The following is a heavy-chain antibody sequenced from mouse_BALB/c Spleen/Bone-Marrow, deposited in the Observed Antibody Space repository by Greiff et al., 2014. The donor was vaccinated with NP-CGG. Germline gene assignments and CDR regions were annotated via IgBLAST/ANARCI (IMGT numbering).Heavy chain of an antibody. J-gene: IGHJ1*01. V-gene: IGHV14-3*02. CDR3: ARGGSSYGWYFDV. CDR1: GFNIKDTY. D-gene: IGHD1-1*01. CDR2: IDPANGNT. Sequence: EVQLVESGAELVKPGASVKLSCTASGFNIKDTYMHWVKQRPEQGLEWIGRIDPANGNTIYDPKFQGKATITADTSSNTAYLQLSSLTSEDTAVYYCARGGSSYGWYFDVWGAGTTVTVSS.